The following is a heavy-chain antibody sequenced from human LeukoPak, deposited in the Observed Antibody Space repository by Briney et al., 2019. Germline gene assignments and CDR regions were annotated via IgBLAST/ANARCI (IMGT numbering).Heavy chain of an antibody. CDR1: GFTFSSYA. D-gene: IGHD5-24*01. V-gene: IGHV4-59*01. J-gene: IGHJ4*02. CDR3: ARGVRWLQLCYFDY. CDR2: ISYSGST. Sequence: GSLRLSCAASGFTFSSYAMSWVRQPPGKGLEWIGYISYSGSTNYNPSLKSRVTISVDTSKNQFSLKLSSVTAADTAVYYCARGVRWLQLCYFDYWGQGTLVTVSS.